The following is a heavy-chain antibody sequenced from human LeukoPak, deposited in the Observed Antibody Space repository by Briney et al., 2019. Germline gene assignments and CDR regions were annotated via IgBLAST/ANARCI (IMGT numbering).Heavy chain of an antibody. CDR1: GYSFTSYW. CDR2: IYPGDSDT. J-gene: IGHJ6*02. Sequence: GESLKISCKGSGYSFTSYWIGWVRQMLGKGLEWMGIIYPGDSDTRYSPSFQGQVTISADKSISTAYLQWSSLKASDTAMYYCARQVGYSYGSGWVYYYYGIDVWGQGTTVTVSS. CDR3: ARQVGYSYGSGWVYYYYGIDV. V-gene: IGHV5-51*01. D-gene: IGHD5-18*01.